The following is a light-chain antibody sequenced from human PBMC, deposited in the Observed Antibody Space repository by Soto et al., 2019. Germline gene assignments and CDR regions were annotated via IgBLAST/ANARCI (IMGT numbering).Light chain of an antibody. V-gene: IGKV1-5*03. CDR2: EAS. CDR3: QQYNVYSWT. Sequence: DINMSQSPSTLSASVGDRVTLACRASQSVSNKLAWYQQKPGKAPKLLIYEASSLEKGVPARFGGSGSGTEFTLTISSLQPDDFATYYCQQYNVYSWTFGQGTKVDI. J-gene: IGKJ1*01. CDR1: QSVSNK.